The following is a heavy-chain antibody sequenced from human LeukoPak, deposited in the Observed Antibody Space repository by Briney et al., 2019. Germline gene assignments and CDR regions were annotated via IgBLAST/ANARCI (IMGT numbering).Heavy chain of an antibody. V-gene: IGHV4-59*01. D-gene: IGHD5-24*01. CDR2: IYNTGSA. CDR3: ARTLGYSPGWGLHN. CDR1: GGSTSMYS. Sequence: SETLSLACTVSGGSTSMYSWSWMRQPPGKGLEYIGYIYNTGSAYYNPSLKSRVISSLDTPTNQVSLNLSSVTAADTAVYYSARTLGYSPGWGLHNWAQGALVTVSS. J-gene: IGHJ4*02.